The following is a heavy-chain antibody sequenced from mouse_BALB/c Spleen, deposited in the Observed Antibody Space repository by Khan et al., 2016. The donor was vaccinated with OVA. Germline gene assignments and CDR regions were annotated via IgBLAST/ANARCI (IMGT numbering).Heavy chain of an antibody. Sequence: EVQLQESGPGLVKPSLSLSLTCTVTGYSITSDYAWNWIRQFPGHKLEWMGYISYSGRTSYTPSLKSRIPITRDTSKNQFFLQLKSVTTEETATYFCERGRAYWGQGTLVTVSA. V-gene: IGHV3-2*02. CDR3: ERGRAY. D-gene: IGHD3-3*01. CDR2: ISYSGRT. J-gene: IGHJ3*01. CDR1: GYSITSDYA.